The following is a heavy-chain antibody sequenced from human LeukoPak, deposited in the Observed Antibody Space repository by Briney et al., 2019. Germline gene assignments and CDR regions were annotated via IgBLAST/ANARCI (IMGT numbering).Heavy chain of an antibody. CDR1: GVTFSRYW. Sequence: GGSLRLSCAASGVTFSRYWMHWVRQAPGKGLVWVSRINSDGSSTSYADSVKGRFTISRDNAKNTLYLQMNSLRAEDTAVYYCAELGITMIGGVWGKGTTVTISS. CDR3: AELGITMIGGV. J-gene: IGHJ6*04. V-gene: IGHV3-74*01. CDR2: INSDGSST. D-gene: IGHD3-10*02.